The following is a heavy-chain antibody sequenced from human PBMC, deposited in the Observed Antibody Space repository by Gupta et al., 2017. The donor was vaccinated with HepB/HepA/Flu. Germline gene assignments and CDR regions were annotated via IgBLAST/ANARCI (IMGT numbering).Heavy chain of an antibody. CDR2: IYPGDSDT. D-gene: IGHD6-19*01. V-gene: IGHV5-51*01. J-gene: IGHJ4*02. Sequence: EVQLVQSGAEVTEPGESLMISCTGSGYRFTDYWIGWVRQMPGKGLEWMAIIYPGDSDTRYSPSFTGQVTTSADKSISTAFLQWSRLQASDTAMYYCARQSLAGDSDYWGQGTLVTVSS. CDR1: GYRFTDYW. CDR3: ARQSLAGDSDY.